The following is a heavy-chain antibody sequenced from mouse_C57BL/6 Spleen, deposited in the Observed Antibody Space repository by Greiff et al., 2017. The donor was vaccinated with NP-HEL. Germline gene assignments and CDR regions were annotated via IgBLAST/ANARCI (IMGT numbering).Heavy chain of an antibody. CDR1: GYTFTSYW. V-gene: IGHV1-72*01. Sequence: QVQLKQPGAELVKPGASVKLSCKASGYTFTSYWMHWVKQRPGRGLEWIGRIDPNSGGTKYNEKFKSKATLTVDKPSSTAYMQLSSLTSEDSAVYYCASSITGSWGFAYWGQGTLVTVSA. CDR2: IDPNSGGT. CDR3: ASSITGSWGFAY. J-gene: IGHJ3*01. D-gene: IGHD1-1*01.